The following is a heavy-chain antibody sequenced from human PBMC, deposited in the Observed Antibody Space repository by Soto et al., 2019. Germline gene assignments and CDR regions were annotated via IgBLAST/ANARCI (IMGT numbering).Heavy chain of an antibody. CDR2: IYSGGTT. D-gene: IGHD3-10*01. J-gene: IGHJ3*01. CDR3: ARDRPLGRAFDF. Sequence: GGSLRLSCAASGLTVSNNYMTWVRQAPGKGLEWVSVIYSGGTTYYADSVKGRFIISRDISKNTVSLEMKSLRAEDTAVYYCARDRPLGRAFDFWGQGTMVTV. CDR1: GLTVSNNY. V-gene: IGHV3-53*01.